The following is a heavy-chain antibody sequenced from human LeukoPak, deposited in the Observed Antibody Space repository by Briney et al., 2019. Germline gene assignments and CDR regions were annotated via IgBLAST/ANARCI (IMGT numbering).Heavy chain of an antibody. CDR2: ISAYNGNT. J-gene: IGHJ6*02. V-gene: IGHV1-18*01. Sequence: ASVKVSCKASGYTFTSYGISWVRQAPGQGLEWMGWISAYNGNTNYAQKLQGRVTMTTDTSTSTAYMELRSLRSDDTAVYYCAREGCCSGGSCYSGNYYYYYGMDVWGQGTTVTVSS. D-gene: IGHD2-15*01. CDR1: GYTFTSYG. CDR3: AREGCCSGGSCYSGNYYYYYGMDV.